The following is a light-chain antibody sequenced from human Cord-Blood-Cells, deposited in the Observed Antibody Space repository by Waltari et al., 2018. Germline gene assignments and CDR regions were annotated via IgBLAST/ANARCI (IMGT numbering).Light chain of an antibody. Sequence: SALTPPASVSGSPGQSITISCTGTSSDGGGYNYVSWYQQHPGKAPKLMMYDVSNRPSGVPNLFSGSKSGNTASPTISGLQSENEADYYFSSYTSSSTWVFGGGTKLTFL. CDR1: SSDGGGYNY. J-gene: IGLJ3*02. CDR3: SSYTSSSTWV. V-gene: IGLV2-14*03. CDR2: DVS.